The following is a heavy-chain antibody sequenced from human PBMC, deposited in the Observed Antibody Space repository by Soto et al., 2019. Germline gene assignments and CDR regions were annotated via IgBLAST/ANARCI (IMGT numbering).Heavy chain of an antibody. CDR3: AERAVGMYFDY. J-gene: IGHJ4*02. CDR1: GFTFSSYA. CDR2: ISGSGGST. Sequence: EVQLLESGGGLVQPGGSLRLSCAVSGFTFSSYAMNWVRQAPGKGLEWVSVISGSGGSTYYADSVKGRFTISRDNSKNTPYLHMNSMSAVDTAVYYCAERAVGMYFDYWGQGTLVTVSS. D-gene: IGHD6-13*01. V-gene: IGHV3-23*01.